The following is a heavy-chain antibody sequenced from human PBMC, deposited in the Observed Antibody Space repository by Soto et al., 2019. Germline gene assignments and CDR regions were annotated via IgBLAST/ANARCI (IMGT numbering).Heavy chain of an antibody. D-gene: IGHD6-13*01. CDR2: IFGGGRTT. V-gene: IGHV3-23*01. Sequence: EVQLLESGGGLVQPGGSLRLCCVASGFTFSNYAMTWVRQAPGKGLEWVSSIFGGGRTTYYADSVKGRFTISRDNSKNTLCLQMNSLRAEDTAVYYCAKVSRIAAAGENDSWGQGTLVTVSS. J-gene: IGHJ4*02. CDR3: AKVSRIAAAGENDS. CDR1: GFTFSNYA.